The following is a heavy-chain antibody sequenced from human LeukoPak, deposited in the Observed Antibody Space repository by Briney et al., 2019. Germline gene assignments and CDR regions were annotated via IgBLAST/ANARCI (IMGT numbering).Heavy chain of an antibody. V-gene: IGHV6-1*01. J-gene: IGHJ4*02. Sequence: SQTLSLTCAISGDSVSSNSGGWNWIRQSPSRGLEWLGGTYYNSKWYNDYAVSVKSRMTINPDTSKNQFSLQLNSVTPEDTAVYYCARGWLQSGFDYWGQGTLVTVSS. CDR2: TYYNSKWYN. CDR3: ARGWLQSGFDY. D-gene: IGHD5-24*01. CDR1: GDSVSSNSGG.